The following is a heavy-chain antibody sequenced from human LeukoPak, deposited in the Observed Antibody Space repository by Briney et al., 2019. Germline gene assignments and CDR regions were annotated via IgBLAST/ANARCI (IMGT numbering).Heavy chain of an antibody. CDR1: GFTFSNYW. Sequence: GGSLRLSCAASGFTFSNYWMNWVRQAPGKGREWVANIKQDGSEEYYADSVKGRFTISRDNAKNSVYLQMNSLRADDTAVYYCARDRVWTVLYWGQGTLVTVSS. CDR3: ARDRVWTVLY. D-gene: IGHD2-21*01. J-gene: IGHJ4*02. CDR2: IKQDGSEE. V-gene: IGHV3-7*01.